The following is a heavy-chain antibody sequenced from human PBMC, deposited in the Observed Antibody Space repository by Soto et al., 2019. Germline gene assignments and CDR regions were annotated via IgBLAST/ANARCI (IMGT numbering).Heavy chain of an antibody. J-gene: IGHJ5*02. CDR3: ARHLSSRQTSIDIVVVPAPNNWFDP. CDR1: GGSISSYY. D-gene: IGHD2-2*01. Sequence: PSETLSLTCTVSGGSISSYYWSWIRQPPGKGLERIGYIYYSGNNNYNPSLKSRVTISVDTSKNQFSLKLSFVTAADTAVYYCARHLSSRQTSIDIVVVPAPNNWFDPWGQGTLVTVSS. V-gene: IGHV4-59*08. CDR2: IYYSGNN.